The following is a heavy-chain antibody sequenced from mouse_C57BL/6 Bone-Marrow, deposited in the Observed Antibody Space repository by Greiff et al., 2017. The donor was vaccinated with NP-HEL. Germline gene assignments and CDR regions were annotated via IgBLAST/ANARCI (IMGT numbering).Heavy chain of an antibody. CDR2: IYPRSGNT. J-gene: IGHJ3*01. CDR3: ASWYYYGSSPPWFAY. Sequence: QVQLQQSGAELARPGASVKLSCKASGYTFTSYGISWVKQRTGQGLEWIGEIYPRSGNTYYNEKFKGKATLTADKSSSTAYMELRSLTSEDSAVYFCASWYYYGSSPPWFAYWGQGTLVTVSA. CDR1: GYTFTSYG. V-gene: IGHV1-81*01. D-gene: IGHD1-1*01.